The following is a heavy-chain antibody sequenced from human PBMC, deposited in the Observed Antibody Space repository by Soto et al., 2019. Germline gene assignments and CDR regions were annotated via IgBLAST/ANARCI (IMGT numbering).Heavy chain of an antibody. CDR1: GFTFSSYA. J-gene: IGHJ4*02. Sequence: PGGSLRLSCAASGFTFSSYAMSWVRQAPGKGLEWVSAISGSGGSTYYADSVKGRFTISRDNSKNTLYLQMNSLRAEDTAIYYCAKRPRALLTFGYWGQGTLVTVSS. CDR2: ISGSGGST. CDR3: AKRPRALLTFGY. D-gene: IGHD1-26*01. V-gene: IGHV3-23*01.